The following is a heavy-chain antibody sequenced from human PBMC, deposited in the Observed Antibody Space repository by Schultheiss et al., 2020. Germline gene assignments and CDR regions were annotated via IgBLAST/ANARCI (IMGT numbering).Heavy chain of an antibody. D-gene: IGHD6-19*01. CDR3: ARGSSGWLLRYGMDV. J-gene: IGHJ6*02. Sequence: SETLSLTCTVSGGSISSSSYYWSWVRQPPGKGLEWIGEINHSGSTNYNPSLKSRVTISVDTSKNQFSLKLSSVTAADTAVYYCARGSSGWLLRYGMDVWGQGTTVTVSS. CDR1: GGSISSSSYY. V-gene: IGHV4-39*07. CDR2: INHSGST.